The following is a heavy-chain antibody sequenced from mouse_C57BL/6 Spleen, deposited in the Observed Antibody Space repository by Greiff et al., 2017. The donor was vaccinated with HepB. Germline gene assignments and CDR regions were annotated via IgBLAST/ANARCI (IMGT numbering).Heavy chain of an antibody. D-gene: IGHD3-2*02. CDR3: ARMTRMQAAQATSAWFAY. CDR1: GFSLSTFGMG. V-gene: IGHV8-8*01. Sequence: QVTLKVSGPGILQPSQTLSLTCSFSGFSLSTFGMGVGWIRQPSGKGLEWLAHIWWDDDKYYNPALKSRLTISKDTSKNQVFLKIANVDTADTATYYCARMTRMQAAQATSAWFAYWGQGTLVTVSA. CDR2: IWWDDDK. J-gene: IGHJ3*01.